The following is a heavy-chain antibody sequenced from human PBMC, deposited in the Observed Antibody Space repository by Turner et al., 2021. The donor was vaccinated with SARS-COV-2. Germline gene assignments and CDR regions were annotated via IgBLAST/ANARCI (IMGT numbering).Heavy chain of an antibody. CDR2: FDPEDGET. CDR3: ATGVAVTGVVVADYYYYGMDV. D-gene: IGHD6-19*01. V-gene: IGHV1-24*01. J-gene: IGHJ6*02. Sequence: QVQLVQSGAEEKKPGASVKVSCKVSGYTLTELSMHWVRQAPGKGLEWMGGFDPEDGETIYAQKFQGRVTMTEDTSTDTAYMGLSGLRSEDTAVYYCATGVAVTGVVVADYYYYGMDVWGQGTTVTVSS. CDR1: GYTLTELS.